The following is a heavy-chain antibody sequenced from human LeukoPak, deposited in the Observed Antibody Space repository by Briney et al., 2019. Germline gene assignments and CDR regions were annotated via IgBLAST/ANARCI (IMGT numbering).Heavy chain of an antibody. V-gene: IGHV3-23*01. D-gene: IGHD4-17*01. CDR3: ASQNYGDYVPFDY. Sequence: GGSLRLSCAASGFTFSSYAMSRVRQAPGKGLEWVSAISGSGGSTYYADSVKGRFTISRDNSKNTLYLQMNSLRAEDTAVYYCASQNYGDYVPFDYWGQGTLVTVSS. CDR2: ISGSGGST. J-gene: IGHJ4*02. CDR1: GFTFSSYA.